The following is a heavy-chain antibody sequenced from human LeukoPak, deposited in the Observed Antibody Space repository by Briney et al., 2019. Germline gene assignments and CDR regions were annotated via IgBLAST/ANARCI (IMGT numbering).Heavy chain of an antibody. D-gene: IGHD4-17*01. J-gene: IGHJ4*02. CDR3: ARVNGDYVGMVDY. CDR2: IYYSGST. Sequence: PSETLSLTCTVSGGSISSYYWSWIRQPPGKGLEWIGYIYYSGSTNYNPSLKSRVTISVDTSKNQFSLKLSSVTAADTAVYYCARVNGDYVGMVDYWGQGTLVTVSS. CDR1: GGSISSYY. V-gene: IGHV4-59*01.